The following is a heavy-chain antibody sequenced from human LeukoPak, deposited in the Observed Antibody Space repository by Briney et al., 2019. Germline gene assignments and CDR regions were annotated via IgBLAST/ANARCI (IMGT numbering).Heavy chain of an antibody. Sequence: PGGSLRLSCAASGFTFSSYGMYWVRQTPGKGLEWVAFIRYDGSNQYYADSVKGRFTISRDNSKNTLSPQMNGLKTEDTAVYYCAKDMGYNSGWTRIDYWGQGTLVTVSS. CDR1: GFTFSSYG. CDR2: IRYDGSNQ. CDR3: AKDMGYNSGWTRIDY. J-gene: IGHJ4*02. D-gene: IGHD6-19*01. V-gene: IGHV3-30*02.